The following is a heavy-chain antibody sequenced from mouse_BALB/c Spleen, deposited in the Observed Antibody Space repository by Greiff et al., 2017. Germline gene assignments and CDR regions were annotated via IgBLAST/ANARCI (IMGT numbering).Heavy chain of an antibody. CDR1: GFSLTSYG. Sequence: VQVVESGPGLVQPSQSLSITCTVSGFSLTSYGVHWVRQSPGKGLEWLGVIWSGGSTDYNAAFISRLSISKDNSKSQVFFKMNSLQANDTAIYYCARNRGRYDEGPAMDYWGQGTSVTVSS. D-gene: IGHD2-14*01. CDR3: ARNRGRYDEGPAMDY. CDR2: IWSGGST. J-gene: IGHJ4*01. V-gene: IGHV2-2*02.